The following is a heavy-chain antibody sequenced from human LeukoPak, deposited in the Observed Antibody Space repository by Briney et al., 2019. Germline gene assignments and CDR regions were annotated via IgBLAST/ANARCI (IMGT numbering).Heavy chain of an antibody. CDR1: GGSISSSSYY. CDR2: ISGSGGST. J-gene: IGHJ4*02. V-gene: IGHV3-23*01. Sequence: ETLSLTCTVSGGSISSSSYYWGWIRQPPGKGLEWVSAISGSGGSTYYADSVKGRFTISRDNSKNTLYLQMNSLRAEDTAVYYCAKDYGFPGSGSYYPGYWGQGTLVTVSS. D-gene: IGHD3-10*01. CDR3: AKDYGFPGSGSYYPGY.